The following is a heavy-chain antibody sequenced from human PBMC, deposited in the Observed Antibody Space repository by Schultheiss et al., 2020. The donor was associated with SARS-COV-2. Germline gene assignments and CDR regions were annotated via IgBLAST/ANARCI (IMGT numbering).Heavy chain of an antibody. CDR2: ISYDGSNK. CDR3: AKDYSGYDLSFRYFDL. V-gene: IGHV3-30*18. CDR1: GFTFSNAW. Sequence: GGSLRLSCAASGFTFSNAWMSWVRQAPGKGLEWVAVISYDGSNKYYADSVKGRFTISRDNSKNTLYLQMNSLRAEDTAVYYCAKDYSGYDLSFRYFDLWGRGTLVTVSS. J-gene: IGHJ2*01. D-gene: IGHD5-12*01.